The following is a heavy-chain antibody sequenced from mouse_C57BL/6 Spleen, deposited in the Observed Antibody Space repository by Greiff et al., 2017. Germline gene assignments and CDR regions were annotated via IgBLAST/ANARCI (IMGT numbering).Heavy chain of an antibody. CDR3: TTGGLRRRAYYFDY. Sequence: EVQLQQSGAELVRPGASVKLSCTASGFNIKDDYMHWVKQRPEQGLEWIGWIDPENGDTEYASKFQGKATITADTSSNTAYLQLSSLTSEDTAVYYCTTGGLRRRAYYFDYWGQGTTLTVSS. V-gene: IGHV14-4*01. CDR2: IDPENGDT. CDR1: GFNIKDDY. D-gene: IGHD2-4*01. J-gene: IGHJ2*01.